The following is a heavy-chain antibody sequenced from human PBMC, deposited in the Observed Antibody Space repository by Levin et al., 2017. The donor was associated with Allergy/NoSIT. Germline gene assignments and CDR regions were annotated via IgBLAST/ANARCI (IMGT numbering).Heavy chain of an antibody. CDR1: GDSISSSNW. D-gene: IGHD2-21*02. CDR3: ARVGWVDSDWYFAFDM. Sequence: SETLSLTCAVSGDSISSSNWWSWVRQPPGKGLEWIGEIYHSGSTNYKPSLKSRVTISVDKSNNHFSLRLSSVTAADTAMYYCARVGWVDSDWYFAFDMWGQGTMVTVSS. V-gene: IGHV4-4*02. CDR2: IYHSGST. J-gene: IGHJ3*02.